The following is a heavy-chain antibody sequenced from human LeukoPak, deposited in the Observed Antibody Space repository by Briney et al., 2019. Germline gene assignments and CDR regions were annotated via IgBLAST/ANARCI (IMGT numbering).Heavy chain of an antibody. D-gene: IGHD5-18*01. CDR1: GLSVSSNY. CDR3: AREGVRGIQLWTHWYFDL. Sequence: GGSLTLSCAASGLSVSSNYMSWVRQAPGKGLEWVSVIYTGGNTYYADSVKGRFTISRDNSKNILYLQMNSLRAEDTAVYYCAREGVRGIQLWTHWYFDLWGRGTLVTVSS. CDR2: IYTGGNT. J-gene: IGHJ2*01. V-gene: IGHV3-53*01.